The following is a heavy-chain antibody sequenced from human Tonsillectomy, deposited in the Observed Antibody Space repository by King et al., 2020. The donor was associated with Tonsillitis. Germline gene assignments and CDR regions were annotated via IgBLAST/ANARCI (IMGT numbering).Heavy chain of an antibody. CDR1: GYTFTGYY. CDR3: ARGGSSSDDGFDI. D-gene: IGHD6-13*01. Sequence: VQLVQSGAEVKKPGASVKVSCKASGYTFTGYYIHWVRQAPGQGLEWMGRINPNSGGTNYAQKFQGRVAMTRDTSISTAYMELSRLRSDDTVVYYCARGGSSSDDGFDIWGQGTMVTVSS. J-gene: IGHJ3*02. V-gene: IGHV1-2*05. CDR2: INPNSGGT.